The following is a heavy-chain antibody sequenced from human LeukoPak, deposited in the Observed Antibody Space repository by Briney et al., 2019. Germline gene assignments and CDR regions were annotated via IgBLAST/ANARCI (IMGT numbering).Heavy chain of an antibody. V-gene: IGHV3-48*01. D-gene: IGHD3-10*01. CDR2: ISSASNTI. J-gene: IGHJ5*02. CDR1: GFTFSSYS. Sequence: GGSLRLSCAASGFTFSSYSMNWVRQAPGKGLEWVSYISSASNTIYYADSVKGRFTISRDKAKNSLYLQMNSLRAEDTAMYYCARDGWFGDYNWFDPWGQGTLVTVSS. CDR3: ARDGWFGDYNWFDP.